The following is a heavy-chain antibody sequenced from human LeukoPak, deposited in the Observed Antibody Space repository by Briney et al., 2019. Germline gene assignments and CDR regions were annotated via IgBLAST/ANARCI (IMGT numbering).Heavy chain of an antibody. J-gene: IGHJ3*02. CDR1: GFTFSSYG. CDR3: AKEFWAISDAFDI. CDR2: ISYDGSNK. Sequence: GGSLRLSCAASGFTFSSYGMHWVRQAPGKGLEWVAVISYDGSNKYYADSVRGRFTISRDNSKNTLYLQMNSLRAEDTAVYYCAKEFWAISDAFDIWGQGTMVTVSS. D-gene: IGHD2-2*01. V-gene: IGHV3-30*18.